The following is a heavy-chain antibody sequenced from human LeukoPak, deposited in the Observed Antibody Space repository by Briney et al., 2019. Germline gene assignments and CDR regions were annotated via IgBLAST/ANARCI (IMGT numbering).Heavy chain of an antibody. CDR1: GGTFSSYA. CDR3: AREVTRYCSSTSCFNWFDP. Sequence: SVKVSCKASGGTFSSYAISWVRQAPGQGLEWMGGIIPIFGTANYAQKFQGRVTITADESTGTAYMELSSLRSEDTAVYYCAREVTRYCSSTSCFNWFDPWGQGTLVTVSS. CDR2: IIPIFGTA. D-gene: IGHD2-2*01. V-gene: IGHV1-69*13. J-gene: IGHJ5*02.